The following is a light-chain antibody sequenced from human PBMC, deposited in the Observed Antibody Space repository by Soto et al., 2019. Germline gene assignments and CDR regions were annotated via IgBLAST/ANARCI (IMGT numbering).Light chain of an antibody. CDR3: QQYNNWPLT. Sequence: EIVLTQSPGTLSVSPGERATLSCRASQSVYSKLAWYQQRPGQAPRLLIYGASTRATGIPARFSGSGSGTEFTLTISSLQSEDFVVYYCQQYNNWPLTFGGGTQVEIK. J-gene: IGKJ4*01. CDR1: QSVYSK. CDR2: GAS. V-gene: IGKV3-15*01.